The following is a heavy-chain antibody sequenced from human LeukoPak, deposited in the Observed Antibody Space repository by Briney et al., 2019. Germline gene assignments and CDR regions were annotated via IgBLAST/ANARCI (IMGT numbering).Heavy chain of an antibody. V-gene: IGHV3-23*01. CDR2: ISGSGGST. J-gene: IGHJ4*02. D-gene: IGHD5-24*01. CDR3: ATRTRWLLDY. Sequence: PGGSLRLSCAASGFTFSNYALSWVRQAPGKGLEWVSAISGSGGSTYYADSVKGRFTISRDNSKNTLYLQMNSLRAEDTAVYYCATRTRWLLDYWGQGTLVTVSS. CDR1: GFTFSNYA.